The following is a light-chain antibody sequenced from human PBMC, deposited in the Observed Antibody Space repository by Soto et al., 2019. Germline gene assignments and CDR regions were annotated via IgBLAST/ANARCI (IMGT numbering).Light chain of an antibody. CDR1: QSVNIY. CDR3: QHYYSYSGT. CDR2: GAS. V-gene: IGKV3D-15*01. Sequence: EIVLTQSPGTLSLSPGERATLSCRASQSVNIYLAWYQQKPGQAPRLLIFGASSRATGIPARFSGSGSGTEFNLTISSLQPDDFATYYCQHYYSYSGTFGQGTKVDIK. J-gene: IGKJ1*01.